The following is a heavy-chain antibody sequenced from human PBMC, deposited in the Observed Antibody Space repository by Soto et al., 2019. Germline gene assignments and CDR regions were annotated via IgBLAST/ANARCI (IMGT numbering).Heavy chain of an antibody. J-gene: IGHJ6*02. Sequence: QVQLVQSGAEVKKPGSSVKVSCKASGGTFSSYTISWVRQAPGQGLEWMGRIIPILGIANYAQKFQGRVTIXXDXCXTTAYMELSSLRSEDTAVYYCARGRMATHYYYGMDVWGQGTTVTVSS. CDR3: ARGRMATHYYYGMDV. D-gene: IGHD5-12*01. V-gene: IGHV1-69*02. CDR2: IIPILGIA. CDR1: GGTFSSYT.